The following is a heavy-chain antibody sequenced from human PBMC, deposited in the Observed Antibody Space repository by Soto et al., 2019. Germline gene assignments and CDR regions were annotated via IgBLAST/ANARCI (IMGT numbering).Heavy chain of an antibody. CDR2: ISYDGSNK. V-gene: IGHV3-30*18. J-gene: IGHJ4*02. CDR3: AKATWFGELPIEEVEY. D-gene: IGHD3-10*01. CDR1: GFTFSSYG. Sequence: GGSLRLSCAASGFTFSSYGMHWVRQAPGKGLEWVAVISYDGSNKYYADSVKGRFTISRDNSKNTLYLQMNSLRAEDTAVYYCAKATWFGELPIEEVEYWGQGTLVTVSS.